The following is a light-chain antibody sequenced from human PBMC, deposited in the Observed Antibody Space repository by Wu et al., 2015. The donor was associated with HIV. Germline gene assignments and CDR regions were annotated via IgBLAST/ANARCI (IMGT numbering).Light chain of an antibody. Sequence: EIVLTQSPGTLSLSPGERATLSRRASQSVSSSYLAWYQQKPGQAPRLLIYGASSRATGIPDRFSGSESGTDFTLTISRLEPEDFAVYYCQQYGSSPWTFGQGTKVEIK. CDR3: QQYGSSPWT. CDR2: GAS. J-gene: IGKJ1*01. V-gene: IGKV3-20*01. CDR1: QSVSSSY.